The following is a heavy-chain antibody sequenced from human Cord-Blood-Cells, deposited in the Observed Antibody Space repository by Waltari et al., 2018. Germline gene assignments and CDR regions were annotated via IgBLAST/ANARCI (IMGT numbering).Heavy chain of an antibody. J-gene: IGHJ4*02. CDR1: GFTFSSYA. V-gene: IGHV3-30*04. CDR3: ARCWDY. CDR2: VSYDGSNK. Sequence: QVQLVESGGGVVQPGRSLRLSCAASGFTFSSYAMHWVRQAPGKGLEGVAVVSYDGSNKYYADSVKGRFTISRDNSQNTLYLQMNSLRAEDTAVYYCARCWDYWGQGTLVTVSS.